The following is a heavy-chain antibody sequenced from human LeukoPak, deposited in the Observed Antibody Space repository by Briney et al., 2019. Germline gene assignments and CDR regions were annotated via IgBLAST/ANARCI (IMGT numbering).Heavy chain of an antibody. D-gene: IGHD6-19*01. V-gene: IGHV4-61*03. CDR1: GGSFSGFYY. CDR2: VDHTGST. CDR3: ARDHSVAGLNLGLWFDP. J-gene: IGHJ5*02. Sequence: PSETLSLTCTVSGGSFSGFYYWGWIRQPPGKGLEWIGYVDHTGSTKFNPSLNGRVSISRDTSNNFFSLRLRSVTAADTAAYYCARDHSVAGLNLGLWFDPWGQGTLVTVSS.